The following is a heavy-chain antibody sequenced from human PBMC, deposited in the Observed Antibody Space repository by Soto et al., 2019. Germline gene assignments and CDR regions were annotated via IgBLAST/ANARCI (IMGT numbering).Heavy chain of an antibody. D-gene: IGHD2-2*03. Sequence: VQLVESGGGLVQPGGSLRLSCVASGFTFRSHWMHWVRQAPGKGLVWVARINGDGSGTSYADSVEGRFSISRDNAKNTLYLQMNSLRAEDTAVYYCVDPYFFDSWGQGIVVTVSS. V-gene: IGHV3-74*01. CDR1: GFTFRSHW. CDR3: VDPYFFDS. J-gene: IGHJ4*02. CDR2: INGDGSGT.